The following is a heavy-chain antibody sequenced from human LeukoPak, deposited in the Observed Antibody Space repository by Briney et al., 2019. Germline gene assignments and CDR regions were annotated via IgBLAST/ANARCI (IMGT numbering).Heavy chain of an antibody. V-gene: IGHV4-61*05. J-gene: IGHJ4*02. CDR1: GGSIRSTSYY. CDR3: ARGRYSGSYSIDY. Sequence: PSETLSLTCTVSGGSIRSTSYYWGWIRQPPGKGLEWIGYIYYSGSTNYNPSLKSRVTISVDTSKNQFSLKLSSVTAADTAVYYCARGRYSGSYSIDYWGQGTLVTVSS. CDR2: IYYSGST. D-gene: IGHD1-26*01.